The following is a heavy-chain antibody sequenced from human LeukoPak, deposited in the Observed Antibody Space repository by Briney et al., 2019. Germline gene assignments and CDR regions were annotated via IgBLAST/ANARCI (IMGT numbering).Heavy chain of an antibody. CDR2: ISSSGSTI. CDR3: VKALVALKWFGKLFPGMYV. Sequence: PGGSLRLSCAASGFTFSSYEMNWVRQAPGKGLEWVSSISSSGSTIYYADSVKGRFTISRDNSKNTLYLQMSSLRAEDTAVYYCVKALVALKWFGKLFPGMYVCGKRD. V-gene: IGHV3-48*03. J-gene: IGHJ6*04. D-gene: IGHD3-10*01. CDR1: GFTFSSYE.